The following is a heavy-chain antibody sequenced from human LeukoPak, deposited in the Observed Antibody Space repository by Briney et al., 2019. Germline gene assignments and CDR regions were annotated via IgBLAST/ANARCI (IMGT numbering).Heavy chain of an antibody. J-gene: IGHJ4*01. CDR2: IFWDGDK. CDR1: GFSLTNSGVG. V-gene: IGHV2-5*02. CDR3: AHLTTIFGVASFFDY. D-gene: IGHD3-3*01. Sequence: SGPTLVKPTQTLTLTCTFSGFSLTNSGVGVGWIRQPPGRALEWLAFIFWDGDKRYNPSLKTRVTIPTDTSHNEVVLRVTNVDPADTGTYYCAHLTTIFGVASFFDYWGQGSLVSVSS.